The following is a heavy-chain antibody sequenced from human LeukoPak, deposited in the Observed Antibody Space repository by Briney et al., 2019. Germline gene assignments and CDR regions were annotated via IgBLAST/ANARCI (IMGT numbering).Heavy chain of an antibody. V-gene: IGHV3-7*01. Sequence: GGSLRLSCVVSGFTLSSDWMSWVRQAPGKGLEWVANIKKDGIEKYYVESVKGRFTISRDNAKNSLYLQMNSLRAEDTAVYYCARDPVGDFWSGYYYFDYWGQGTLVTVSS. CDR3: ARDPVGDFWSGYYYFDY. J-gene: IGHJ4*02. CDR1: GFTLSSDW. D-gene: IGHD3-3*01. CDR2: IKKDGIEK.